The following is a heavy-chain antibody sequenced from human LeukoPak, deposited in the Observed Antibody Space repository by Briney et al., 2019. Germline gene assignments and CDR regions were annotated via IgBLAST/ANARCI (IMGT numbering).Heavy chain of an antibody. D-gene: IGHD2-15*01. CDR2: INPNSGGT. V-gene: IGHV1-2*06. J-gene: IGHJ4*02. CDR1: GYTFTGYY. CDR3: AAGYCSGGSCHKY. Sequence: ASVKVSXKASGYTFTGYYMHWVRQAPGQGLEWMGRINPNSGGTNYAQKFQGRVTMTRDTSISTAYMELSRLRSDDTAVYYCAAGYCSGGSCHKYWGQGTLVTVSS.